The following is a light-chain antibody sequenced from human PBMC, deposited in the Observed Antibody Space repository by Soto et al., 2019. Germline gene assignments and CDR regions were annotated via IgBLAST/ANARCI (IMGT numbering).Light chain of an antibody. CDR1: QSISSW. J-gene: IGKJ4*01. CDR2: KAS. Sequence: DIQMTQSPSTLSASVGDRVTITCRASQSISSWLAWYQQTPGKAPKLLIYKASSLESGVPSRFGGSGSGTEFTLTISSLQPDDFATYYCQQYNSYPRTFGGGTKVDIK. V-gene: IGKV1-5*03. CDR3: QQYNSYPRT.